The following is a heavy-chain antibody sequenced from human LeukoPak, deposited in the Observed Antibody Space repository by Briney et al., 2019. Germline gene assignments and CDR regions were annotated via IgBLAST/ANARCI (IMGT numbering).Heavy chain of an antibody. CDR1: GYTFTGYY. Sequence: ASVKVSCKASGYTFTGYYMHWVRQAPGQGLEWMGWINPNSGGTNYAQKFQGRVTMTRDTSISTAYMELSRLRSDDTAVYYCARELFPSIAVAGTAGRMDWFDPWGQGTLVTVSS. D-gene: IGHD6-19*01. V-gene: IGHV1-2*02. J-gene: IGHJ5*02. CDR3: ARELFPSIAVAGTAGRMDWFDP. CDR2: INPNSGGT.